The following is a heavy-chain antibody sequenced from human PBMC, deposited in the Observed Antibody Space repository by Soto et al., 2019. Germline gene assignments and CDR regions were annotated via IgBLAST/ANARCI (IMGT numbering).Heavy chain of an antibody. V-gene: IGHV3-74*01. D-gene: IGHD2-15*01. CDR1: GFTFSSYW. J-gene: IGHJ6*02. CDR2: ISSDGSST. CDR3: GRSGCSGGSCSRAWFYYGLDV. Sequence: EVQLVESGGGLVQPGGSLRLSCAASGFTFSSYWMHWVRQAPGKGLVWVSRISSDGSSTNYADSVKGRFTISRDNDKNTVYRQMNGRGAEDTAVYYCGRSGCSGGSCSRAWFYYGLDVWGQGTTVTVSS.